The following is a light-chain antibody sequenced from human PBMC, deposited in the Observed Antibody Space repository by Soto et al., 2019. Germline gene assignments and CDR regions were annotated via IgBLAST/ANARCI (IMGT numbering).Light chain of an antibody. CDR3: CSYAGTYSPV. J-gene: IGLJ2*01. V-gene: IGLV2-11*01. Sequence: SALTQPPSVSGSPGQSVTISCTGTSSDVGAYNFVSWYQQYPGKAPKLIIFDVSARPSGVPDRFSGSKSGNTASLTISGLQADDEAYYYCCSYAGTYSPVLGGGTQLTVL. CDR2: DVS. CDR1: SSDVGAYNF.